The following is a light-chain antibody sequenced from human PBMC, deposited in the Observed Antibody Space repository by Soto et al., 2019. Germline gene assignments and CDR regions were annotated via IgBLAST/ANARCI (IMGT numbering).Light chain of an antibody. Sequence: SYELTQPPSVSVSPGQTASITCSGDKLGDKYACWYQQKPGQSPVLVIYQDNKRPSGIPERFSGSKFGNTATLTISGTQAMDEADYYCQAWDSSTGVFGTGTKVTVL. CDR1: KLGDKY. CDR3: QAWDSSTGV. V-gene: IGLV3-1*01. CDR2: QDN. J-gene: IGLJ1*01.